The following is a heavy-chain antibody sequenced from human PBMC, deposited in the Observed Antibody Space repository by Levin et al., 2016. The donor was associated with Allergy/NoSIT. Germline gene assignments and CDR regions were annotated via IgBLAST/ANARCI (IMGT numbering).Heavy chain of an antibody. D-gene: IGHD5-24*01. CDR3: ARVEMATIGMNY. CDR2: INAGNGNT. V-gene: IGHV1-3*01. J-gene: IGHJ4*02. Sequence: WVRQAPGQRLEWMGWINAGNGNTKYSQKFQGRVTITRDTSASTAYMELSSLRSEDTAVYYCARVEMATIGMNYWGQGTLVTVSS.